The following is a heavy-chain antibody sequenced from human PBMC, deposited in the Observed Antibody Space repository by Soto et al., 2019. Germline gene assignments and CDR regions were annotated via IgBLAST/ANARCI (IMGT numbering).Heavy chain of an antibody. J-gene: IGHJ4*02. Sequence: GGPLRLSCAASGFTFSSYSTNWVRQAPGKGLEWVSSISSSSSYIYYADSVKGRFTISRDNAKNSLYLQMNSLRAEDTAVYYCARDLAYCGGDCYSRGIYWGQGTLVTVSS. D-gene: IGHD2-21*02. V-gene: IGHV3-21*01. CDR1: GFTFSSYS. CDR3: ARDLAYCGGDCYSRGIY. CDR2: ISSSSSYI.